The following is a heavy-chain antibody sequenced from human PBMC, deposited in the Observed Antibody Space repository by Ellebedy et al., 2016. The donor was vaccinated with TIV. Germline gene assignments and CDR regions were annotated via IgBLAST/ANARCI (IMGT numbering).Heavy chain of an antibody. CDR2: IYYSGET. V-gene: IGHV4-31*03. D-gene: IGHD1-26*01. CDR1: GYSISRGGYY. Sequence: MPSETLSLSCTVSGYSISRGGYYWGSIRQHPGKGLAWIWSIYYSGETFYNPSLKSRATVSSEKSMNRFSLRMTSVTAADTAVYYCARLRVGASMPTDYWGPGTLVTVSS. J-gene: IGHJ4*01. CDR3: ARLRVGASMPTDY.